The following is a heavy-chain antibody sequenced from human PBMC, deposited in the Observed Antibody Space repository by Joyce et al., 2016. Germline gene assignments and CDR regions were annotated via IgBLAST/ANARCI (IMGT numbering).Heavy chain of an antibody. Sequence: QVQLQESGPGLVKPSETLSLTCTVSSVSINNYYWSWIRQPPGKGLEWIGYIDSSGSTRYNPSVKSRVTILVDTSKNQFSLKMNSVTAADTAVYFCATSRVATFWFDPWGQGTLVTVSS. V-gene: IGHV4-4*09. CDR1: SVSINNYY. CDR2: IDSSGST. CDR3: ATSRVATFWFDP. J-gene: IGHJ5*02. D-gene: IGHD5-12*01.